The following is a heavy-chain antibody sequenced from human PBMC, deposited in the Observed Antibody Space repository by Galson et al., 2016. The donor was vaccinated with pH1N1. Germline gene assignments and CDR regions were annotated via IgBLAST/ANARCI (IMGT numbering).Heavy chain of an antibody. CDR1: GVIFRNFA. Sequence: SVKVSCKASGVIFRNFAMSWVRQAPGQGLEWMGGIIALFGTTNYAQKLQGRLTITTDESTSTVYMELSSLRSEDTAVYYCARAGENYYETSGYGKTWGQGTLVTVSS. CDR3: ARAGENYYETSGYGKT. D-gene: IGHD3-22*01. CDR2: IIALFGTT. V-gene: IGHV1-69*05. J-gene: IGHJ4*02.